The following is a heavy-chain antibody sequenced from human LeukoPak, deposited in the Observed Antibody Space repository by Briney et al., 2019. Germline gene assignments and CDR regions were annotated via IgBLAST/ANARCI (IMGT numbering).Heavy chain of an antibody. CDR3: ARTHHSDYFDY. Sequence: SGPALVNPTQTLTPTCTVSGISLTTRGMCVSWIRQPPGKALVWLARIDWNDHKFYSTSLKTRITISKDSSKKQVLLTLTSMDPVDTATYFSARTHHSDYFDYWGQGTLVTVSS. J-gene: IGHJ4*02. CDR1: GISLTTRGMC. D-gene: IGHD1-14*01. CDR2: IDWNDHK. V-gene: IGHV2-70*17.